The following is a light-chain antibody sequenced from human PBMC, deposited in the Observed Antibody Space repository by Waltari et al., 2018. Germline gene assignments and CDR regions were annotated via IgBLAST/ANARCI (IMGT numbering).Light chain of an antibody. V-gene: IGKV3-20*01. CDR2: DVF. CDR3: QHYGDPTGT. Sequence: EIILTQSPGTLSLSPGEGATLSCRASHTISSTYLAWYQQKPGQAPRLLMYDVFQRATGIPDRFSGSGSATDFTLTINRLEPEDFAVYDCQHYGDPTGTFGQGTKLEIK. J-gene: IGKJ2*02. CDR1: HTISSTY.